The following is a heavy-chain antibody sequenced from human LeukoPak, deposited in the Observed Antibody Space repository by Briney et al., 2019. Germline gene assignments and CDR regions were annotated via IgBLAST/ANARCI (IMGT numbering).Heavy chain of an antibody. CDR1: GYSFTIYW. Sequence: GESLKISCKGSGYSFTIYWIGWVRQMPGKGLELLGIIYPADSNTRYSPSFQGQVTTSADKSTSTAYLQWSSLKASDTTMYYCARSVEGSRRIRLDSWGQGTLVTVSS. CDR3: ARSVEGSRRIRLDS. V-gene: IGHV5-51*01. D-gene: IGHD2/OR15-2a*01. CDR2: IYPADSNT. J-gene: IGHJ5*01.